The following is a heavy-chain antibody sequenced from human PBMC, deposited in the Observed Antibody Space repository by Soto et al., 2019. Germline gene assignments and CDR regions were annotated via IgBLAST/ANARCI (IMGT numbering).Heavy chain of an antibody. V-gene: IGHV3-23*01. J-gene: IGHJ4*02. CDR3: ARGGGYCTPTSCAIDS. CDR2: VSLTGDRT. Sequence: GGSRRLSWVASRFSFSRYEMSWVRQAAGKGLEWVSRVSLTGDRTNYAGSVKGRFTVSRDNFKNTLYLEMDSLRPEDTAIYYCARGGGYCTPTSCAIDSWGRGTPVTV. D-gene: IGHD2-8*01. CDR1: RFSFSRYE.